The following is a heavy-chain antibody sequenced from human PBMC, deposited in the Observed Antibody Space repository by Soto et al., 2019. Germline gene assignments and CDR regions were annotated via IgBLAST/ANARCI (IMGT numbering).Heavy chain of an antibody. CDR3: ARGIKYGDYSRWFDH. CDR1: GYTFTSYD. Sequence: QVQLVQSGAEVKKPGASVKVSCKASGYTFTSYDINWVRQATGQGLAYLGWMNPNSGNTAYVQKFQGRVTMTWDTSITTADMELSSLRSEDTAGYFCARGIKYGDYSRWFDHWGQGTLVTVSS. CDR2: MNPNSGNT. D-gene: IGHD4-17*01. V-gene: IGHV1-8*01. J-gene: IGHJ5*02.